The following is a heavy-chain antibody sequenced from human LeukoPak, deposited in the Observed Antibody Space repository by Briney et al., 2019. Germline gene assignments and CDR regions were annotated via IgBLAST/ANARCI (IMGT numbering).Heavy chain of an antibody. V-gene: IGHV3-20*04. D-gene: IGHD3-3*01. Sequence: TGGSLRLSCAASGFTFDDYGMSWVRQAPGKGLEWVSGINWNGGSTGCADSVKGRFTISRDNAKNSLYLQMNSLRAEDTALYYCARNAFTIFGVITVNPDYWGQGTLVTVSS. J-gene: IGHJ4*02. CDR2: INWNGGST. CDR1: GFTFDDYG. CDR3: ARNAFTIFGVITVNPDY.